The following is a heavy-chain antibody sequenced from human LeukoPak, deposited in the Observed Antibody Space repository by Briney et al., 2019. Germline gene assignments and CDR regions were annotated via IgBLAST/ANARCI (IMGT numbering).Heavy chain of an antibody. V-gene: IGHV4-59*08. CDR2: IYYSGST. Sequence: PSETLSLTCTVSGGSINSDYWSWIRQPPGKGLEWIGYIYYSGSTNYNPSLKSRVTISVDTSKNQFSLKLSSVTAADTAVYYCARLAGTRYYYYMDVWGKGTTVTVSS. CDR3: ARLAGTRYYYYMDV. D-gene: IGHD6-19*01. J-gene: IGHJ6*03. CDR1: GGSINSDY.